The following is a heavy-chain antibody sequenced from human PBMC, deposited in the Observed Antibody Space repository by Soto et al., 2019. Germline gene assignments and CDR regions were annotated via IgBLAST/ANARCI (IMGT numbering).Heavy chain of an antibody. Sequence: GGSLRLSCAASGFTFSDYYMSWIRQAPGKGLEWVSYISSSGSTIYYADSVKGRFTISRDNAKNSLYLQMNSLRAEDTAVYYCARAPPTMVRGVFWFDPWGQGTLVTVSS. V-gene: IGHV3-11*01. J-gene: IGHJ5*02. CDR3: ARAPPTMVRGVFWFDP. CDR1: GFTFSDYY. CDR2: ISSSGSTI. D-gene: IGHD3-10*01.